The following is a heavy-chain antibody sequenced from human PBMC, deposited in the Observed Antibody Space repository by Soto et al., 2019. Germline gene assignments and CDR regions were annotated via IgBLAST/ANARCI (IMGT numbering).Heavy chain of an antibody. CDR2: IYYSGST. J-gene: IGHJ4*02. CDR1: GGSISTYY. D-gene: IGHD6-19*01. Sequence: QVQLQESGPGLVKPSETLSLTCSVSGGSISTYYWSWFRQPPGKGLEWIGYIYYSGSTKYNPSLQSRGTISLDKAKNQFSLKLTSLNATDSAVYYCARSRGSGWSCDSWGQGTLVTVS. CDR3: ARSRGSGWSCDS. V-gene: IGHV4-59*01.